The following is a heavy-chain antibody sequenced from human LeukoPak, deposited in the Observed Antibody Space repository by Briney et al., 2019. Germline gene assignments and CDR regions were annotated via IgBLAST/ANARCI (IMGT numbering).Heavy chain of an antibody. CDR3: ARTVPAAPYYYYYYMDV. D-gene: IGHD2-2*01. CDR2: LYYSGKT. Sequence: SETLSLTCIISDDSISSSTYYWGWIRQPPGKGLEWIGTLYYSGKTYYNPSLKSRVTISVDTSKNQFSLKLSSVTAADTAVYYCARTVPAAPYYYYYYMDVWGKGTTVTISS. J-gene: IGHJ6*03. CDR1: DDSISSSTYY. V-gene: IGHV4-39*07.